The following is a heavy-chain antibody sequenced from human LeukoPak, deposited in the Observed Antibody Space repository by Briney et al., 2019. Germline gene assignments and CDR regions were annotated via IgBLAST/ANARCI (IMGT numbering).Heavy chain of an antibody. V-gene: IGHV1-3*01. CDR3: ARDIYCSSPSCFSWFDP. CDR2: INAGNGNT. J-gene: IGHJ5*02. Sequence: ASVKVSCKASGYTFTSYAMHWVRQAPGQRLEWMGWINAGNGNTKYSQKFQGRVTITRDTSASTAYTELSSLRSEDTAVYYCARDIYCSSPSCFSWFDPWGQGTLVTVSS. D-gene: IGHD2-2*01. CDR1: GYTFTSYA.